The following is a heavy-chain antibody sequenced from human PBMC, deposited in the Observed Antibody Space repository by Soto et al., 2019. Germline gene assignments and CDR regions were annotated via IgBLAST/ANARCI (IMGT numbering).Heavy chain of an antibody. D-gene: IGHD2-2*01. J-gene: IGHJ4*02. CDR2: ISGSGGST. CDR1: GFTFSSYA. V-gene: IGHV3-23*01. Sequence: PGGSLRLSCAASGFTFSSYAMSWVRQAPGKGLEWVSAISGSGGSTYYADSVKGRFTISRDNSKNTLYLQMNSLRAEDTAVYYCAKNQNPGYCSSTSCWLYFDYRGQGTLVTVSS. CDR3: AKNQNPGYCSSTSCWLYFDY.